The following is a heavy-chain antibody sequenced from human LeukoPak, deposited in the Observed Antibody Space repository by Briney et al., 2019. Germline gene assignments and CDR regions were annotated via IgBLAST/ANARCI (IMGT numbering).Heavy chain of an antibody. Sequence: ASVKVSCKASGYTFTSYYMHWVRQAPGQGLEWMGIINPSGGSTSYAQKFQGRVTITADESTSTAYMELSSLRSEDTAVYYCARAAAGYSSSPEAFDIWGQGTMVTVSS. CDR3: ARAAAGYSSSPEAFDI. V-gene: IGHV1-46*01. CDR1: GYTFTSYY. J-gene: IGHJ3*02. CDR2: INPSGGST. D-gene: IGHD6-6*01.